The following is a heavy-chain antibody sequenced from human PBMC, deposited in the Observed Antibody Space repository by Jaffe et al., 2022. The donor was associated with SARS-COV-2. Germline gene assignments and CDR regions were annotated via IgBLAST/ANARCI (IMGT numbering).Heavy chain of an antibody. CDR3: AKDLGQWLGNAFDS. CDR1: GFTFSSNA. D-gene: IGHD6-19*01. CDR2: ISATGTRT. V-gene: IGHV3-23*04. J-gene: IGHJ4*02. Sequence: EVQLVESGGGLLQPGGSLRLSCAASGFTFSSNAMSWVRQAPGKGLEWVSAISATGTRTYYADSGKGRFTISRDNSKSTLYLQMNSLRGDDTAIYYCAKDLGQWLGNAFDSWGQGTLVTVSS.